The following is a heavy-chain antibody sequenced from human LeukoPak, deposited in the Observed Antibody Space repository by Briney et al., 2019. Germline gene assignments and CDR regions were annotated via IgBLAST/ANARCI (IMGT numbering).Heavy chain of an antibody. CDR1: GFTFCSYA. V-gene: IGHV3-21*01. D-gene: IGHD2/OR15-2a*01. Sequence: GGSLRLSCAASGFTFCSYAMNWVRRAPGKGLEWVSSITSSNNYIYYGDSVKGRFTISRDDAKNSLFLQMNSLRAEDTATYYCARGEFGDYYYFYMDVWGKGTTVTVSS. CDR2: ITSSNNYI. J-gene: IGHJ6*03. CDR3: ARGEFGDYYYFYMDV.